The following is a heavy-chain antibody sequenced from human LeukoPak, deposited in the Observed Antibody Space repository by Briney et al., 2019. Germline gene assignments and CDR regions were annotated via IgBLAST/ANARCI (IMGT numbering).Heavy chain of an antibody. Sequence: GGSLRLSCAASGFTVGTNSMSWVRQSPGKGLEWVSVIYSGGSTYYADSVNGRFTISRDNSRNTLLLQMNSLRAEDTALYYCASTREYCGSAECYEYFQHWGQGTLVTVSS. D-gene: IGHD2-21*01. V-gene: IGHV3-53*01. CDR1: GFTVGTNS. CDR3: ASTREYCGSAECYEYFQH. J-gene: IGHJ1*01. CDR2: IYSGGST.